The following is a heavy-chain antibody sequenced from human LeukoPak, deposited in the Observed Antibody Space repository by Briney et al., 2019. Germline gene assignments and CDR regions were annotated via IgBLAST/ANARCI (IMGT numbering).Heavy chain of an antibody. CDR2: ISGSGGST. Sequence: GGSLRLSCAASGFTFNNNAMHWVRQAPGKGLEWVSAISGSGGSTYYADSVKGRFTISRDNSKNTLYLQMNSLRAEDTAVYYCAKDPRKGARIAVAGTYFQHWGQGTLVTVSS. CDR1: GFTFNNNA. D-gene: IGHD6-19*01. CDR3: AKDPRKGARIAVAGTYFQH. V-gene: IGHV3-23*01. J-gene: IGHJ1*01.